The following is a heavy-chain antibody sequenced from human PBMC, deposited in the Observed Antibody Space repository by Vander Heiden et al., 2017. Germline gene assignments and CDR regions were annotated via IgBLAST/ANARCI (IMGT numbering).Heavy chain of an antibody. CDR3: AKGWEVTLPQTGD. J-gene: IGHJ4*02. CDR1: GFTFSSYA. V-gene: IGHV3-23*01. D-gene: IGHD1-26*01. Sequence: EVQLLESGGGLVQPGGSLRLSCAASGFTFSSYAMSWVRQAPGKGLEWVSAISGSGGSTYYADAVKGRFTISRDNAKNTLYLQMKRMRAEDTAVYYYAKGWEVTLPQTGDWGQGTMVTVSS. CDR2: ISGSGGST.